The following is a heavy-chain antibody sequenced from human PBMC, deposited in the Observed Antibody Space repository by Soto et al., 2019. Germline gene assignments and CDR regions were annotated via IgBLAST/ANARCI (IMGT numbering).Heavy chain of an antibody. D-gene: IGHD3-3*01. V-gene: IGHV4-39*01. CDR2: IYYIGNT. CDR3: AGYYTIFGVVRLDY. CDR1: NGSISSRSSY. Sequence: PSETLSLTCTVSNGSISSRSSYWGWIRQTPGKGLEWIGSIYYIGNTYYNPSLKSRVTISVDTSKTQFSLKLSSVAAADTAVYFCAGYYTIFGVVRLDYWGQGTLVTVSS. J-gene: IGHJ4*02.